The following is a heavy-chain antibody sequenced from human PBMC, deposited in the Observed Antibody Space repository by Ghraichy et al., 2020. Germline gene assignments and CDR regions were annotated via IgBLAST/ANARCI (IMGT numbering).Heavy chain of an antibody. CDR3: ARGLAYSGYSWNF. CDR2: INHSGNT. D-gene: IGHD4-23*01. V-gene: IGHV4-34*01. CDR1: GGSFSAHS. Sequence: SETLSLTCGVFGGSFSAHSWGWIRQPPGRGLEWIGEINHSGNTAFNPSLNSRVTISVDASKTRLFLKLTSVTAADTAVYYCARGLAYSGYSWNFWCQGTLVTVSS. J-gene: IGHJ4*02.